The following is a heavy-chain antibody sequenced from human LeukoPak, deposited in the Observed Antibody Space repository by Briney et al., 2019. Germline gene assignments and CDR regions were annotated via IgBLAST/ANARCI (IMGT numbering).Heavy chain of an antibody. CDR3: ASQKGYYYDSSGSPTRYYGMDV. CDR2: IIPIFGTA. V-gene: IGHV1-69*05. D-gene: IGHD3-22*01. Sequence: ASVKVSCKASGGTFSSYAISWVRQAPGQGLEWMGGIIPIFGTANYAQKLQGRVTMTTDTSTSTAYMELRSLRSDDTAVYYCASQKGYYYDSSGSPTRYYGMDVWGQGTTVTVS. J-gene: IGHJ6*02. CDR1: GGTFSSYA.